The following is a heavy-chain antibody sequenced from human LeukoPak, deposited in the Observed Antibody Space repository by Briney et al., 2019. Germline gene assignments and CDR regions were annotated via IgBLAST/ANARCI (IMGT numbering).Heavy chain of an antibody. CDR3: PRDMSTVTPNWFDP. J-gene: IGHJ5*02. Sequence: SQSLSPTRAVSGRSIISSGYGCSRLRQRPGRGLGWIRYIYHSESTYYKPSPKSRVTISVHRSKNQYSLKLSSVTAAGTAVYYCPRDMSTVTPNWFDPWGGGTLVSLSS. D-gene: IGHD4-11*01. V-gene: IGHV4-30-2*01. CDR2: IYHSEST. CDR1: GRSIISSGYG.